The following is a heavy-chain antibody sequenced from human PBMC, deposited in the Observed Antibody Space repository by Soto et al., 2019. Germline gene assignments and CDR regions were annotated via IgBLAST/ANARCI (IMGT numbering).Heavy chain of an antibody. J-gene: IGHJ4*02. Sequence: TSETLSLTCTVSGGSVSSGSYYWSWIRQPPGKGLEWIGYIYYSGSTNYNPFLKSRVTISVDTSKNQFSLKLSSVTAADTAVYYCVGSLTGYYYVDYWGQGTLVTVSS. V-gene: IGHV4-61*01. CDR1: GGSVSSGSYY. CDR2: IYYSGST. CDR3: VGSLTGYYYVDY. D-gene: IGHD3-9*01.